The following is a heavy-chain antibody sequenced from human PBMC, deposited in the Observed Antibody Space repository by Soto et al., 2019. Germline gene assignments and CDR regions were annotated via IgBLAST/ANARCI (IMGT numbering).Heavy chain of an antibody. J-gene: IGHJ6*02. V-gene: IGHV1-69*13. CDR3: ARGYCSGGNCYSGMDV. Sequence: SVKVSCKASGGTFSTHAIIWVRQAPGHGLEWMGGIIPISGTTYYTQKFQGRVTITADEPTSTAYMELSSLKSDDTAVFYCARGYCSGGNCYSGMDVWGQGTMVTVSS. CDR2: IIPISGTT. D-gene: IGHD2-15*01. CDR1: GGTFSTHA.